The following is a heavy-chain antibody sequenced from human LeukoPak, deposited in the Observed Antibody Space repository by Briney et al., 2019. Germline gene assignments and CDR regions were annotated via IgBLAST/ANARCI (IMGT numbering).Heavy chain of an antibody. CDR3: ARQAYSSNLGWFDP. CDR1: GGSISSGGYY. Sequence: SETLSLTCTVSGGSISSGGYYWSWIRQHPGKGLEWIGYIYYSGSTYYNPSLKSRVTISVDTSKNQFSLKLSSVTAADTAVYYCARQAYSSNLGWFDPWGQGTLVTVSS. D-gene: IGHD6-13*01. CDR2: IYYSGST. V-gene: IGHV4-31*03. J-gene: IGHJ5*02.